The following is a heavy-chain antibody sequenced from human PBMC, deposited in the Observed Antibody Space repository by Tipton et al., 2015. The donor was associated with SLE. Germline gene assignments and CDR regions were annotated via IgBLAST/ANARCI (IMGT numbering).Heavy chain of an antibody. Sequence: QLVQSGGGVVQPGRSLRLSCAASGFTFSSYAMHWVRQAPGKGLEWVAVISYDGSNKYYADSVKGRFTISRDNSKNTLYLQMNSLRAEDTAVYYCARWGESSSLGAFDIWGQGTMVTVSS. CDR3: ARWGESSSLGAFDI. CDR2: ISYDGSNK. V-gene: IGHV3-30*14. J-gene: IGHJ3*02. CDR1: GFTFSSYA. D-gene: IGHD6-13*01.